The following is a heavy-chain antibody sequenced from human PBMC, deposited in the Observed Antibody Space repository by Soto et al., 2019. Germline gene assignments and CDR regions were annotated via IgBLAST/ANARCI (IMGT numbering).Heavy chain of an antibody. D-gene: IGHD5-18*01. CDR2: INSDGSST. Sequence: GGSLRLSCAASGFTFSSYWMHWVRQAPGKGLVWVSRINSDGSSTSYADSVKGRFTISRDNAKNSLYLQMNSLRAEDTAVYYCAALDTAMVKTAGYWGQGTLVTVSS. J-gene: IGHJ4*02. CDR1: GFTFSSYW. CDR3: AALDTAMVKTAGY. V-gene: IGHV3-74*01.